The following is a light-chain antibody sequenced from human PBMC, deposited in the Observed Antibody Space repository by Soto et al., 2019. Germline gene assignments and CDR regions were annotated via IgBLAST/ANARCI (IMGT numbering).Light chain of an antibody. CDR1: LRISKY. J-gene: IGKJ4*01. CDR2: GAS. V-gene: IGKV1-39*01. CDR3: QQSHSTPLT. Sequence: DIKLTQSPSSLSASLGDRVTITCRASLRISKYLNWYQQKPGKAPKLLIYGASTLQSGVPSSFSGSGSGTDFTLTITNLQPEDSATYFCQQSHSTPLTFGRGTKLEI.